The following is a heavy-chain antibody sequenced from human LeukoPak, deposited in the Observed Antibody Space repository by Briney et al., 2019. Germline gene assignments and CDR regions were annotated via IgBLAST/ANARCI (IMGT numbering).Heavy chain of an antibody. D-gene: IGHD6-6*01. Sequence: GGSLRLSCAASGFTFSSYAMHWVRQAPGKGLEWVAVISYDGSNKYYADSVKGRFTISRDNSKNTLYLQMNSLRAEDTAVYYCARSRSNHWGQGTLVTVSS. V-gene: IGHV3-30-3*01. CDR1: GFTFSSYA. CDR2: ISYDGSNK. CDR3: ARSRSNH. J-gene: IGHJ5*02.